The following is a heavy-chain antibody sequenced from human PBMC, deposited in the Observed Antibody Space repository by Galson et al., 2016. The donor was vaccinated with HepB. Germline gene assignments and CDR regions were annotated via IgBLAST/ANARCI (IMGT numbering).Heavy chain of an antibody. CDR1: GFTFSSYT. V-gene: IGHV3-30*04. J-gene: IGHJ4*02. CDR3: TRDWQQPGDY. D-gene: IGHD6-13*01. Sequence: SLRLSCAASGFTFSSYTIHWVRQSPGKGLEWVALISSDGSNTDYTDSVKGRFTISRDNAKNTVYLQMNSLRVDDTAVYFCTRDWQQPGDYWGQGTLVTVAS. CDR2: ISSDGSNT.